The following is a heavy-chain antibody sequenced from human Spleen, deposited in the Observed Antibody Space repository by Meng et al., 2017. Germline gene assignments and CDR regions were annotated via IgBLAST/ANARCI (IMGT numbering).Heavy chain of an antibody. D-gene: IGHD4-23*01. CDR2: IYGGSRT. J-gene: IGHJ4*02. V-gene: IGHV3-66*01. Sequence: EVQLLESGGGLVQPGGSLRLSCAASGFTVSSNYMSWVRQAPEKGLEWVSVIYGGSRTYYADSVKGRFTISRDNSRDTLYLQMNSLRAEDTAVYYCARGFNGGNSGAFGYWGQGTLVTVSS. CDR3: ARGFNGGNSGAFGY. CDR1: GFTVSSNY.